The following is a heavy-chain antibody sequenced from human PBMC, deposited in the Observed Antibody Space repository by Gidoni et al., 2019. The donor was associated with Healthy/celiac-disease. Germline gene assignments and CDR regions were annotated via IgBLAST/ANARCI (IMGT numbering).Heavy chain of an antibody. D-gene: IGHD3-10*01. CDR2: IYYSGST. J-gene: IGHJ4*02. CDR3: ARAILLWFGERQYYFDY. CDR1: GGSISSRSYY. V-gene: IGHV4-39*01. Sequence: QLQLQESGPGLVKPSETLSLTCTVSGGSISSRSYYWGWIRQPPGKGLEWIGSIYYSGSTYYNPSLKSRVTISVDTSKNQFSLKLSSVTAADTAVYYCARAILLWFGERQYYFDYWGQGTLVTVSS.